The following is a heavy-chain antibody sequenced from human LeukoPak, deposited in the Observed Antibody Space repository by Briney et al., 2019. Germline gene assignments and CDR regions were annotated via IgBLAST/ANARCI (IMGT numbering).Heavy chain of an antibody. V-gene: IGHV4-61*01. CDR3: ARAKVGIAVAGSNWFDP. CDR2: IYYSGST. CDR1: GGSVSSGSYY. J-gene: IGHJ5*02. D-gene: IGHD6-19*01. Sequence: SETLSLTCTVSGGSVSSGSYYWSWIRRPPGKGLEWIGYIYYSGSTNYNPSLKSRVTISVDTSKNQFSLKLSSVTAADTAVYYCARAKVGIAVAGSNWFDPWGQGTLVTVSS.